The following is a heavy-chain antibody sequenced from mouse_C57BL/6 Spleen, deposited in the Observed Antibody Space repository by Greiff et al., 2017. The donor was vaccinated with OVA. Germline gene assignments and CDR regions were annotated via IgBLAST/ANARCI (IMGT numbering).Heavy chain of an antibody. D-gene: IGHD3-2*02. J-gene: IGHJ3*01. V-gene: IGHV1-42*01. CDR2: INPSTGGT. Sequence: VQLQQSGPELVKPGASVKISCKASGYSFTGYYMNWVKQSPEKSLEWIGEINPSTGGTTYNQKFKAKATLTVDKSSSTAYMQLKSLTSEDSAVYYCARRGNSSGYRFAYWGQGTLVTVSA. CDR1: GYSFTGYY. CDR3: ARRGNSSGYRFAY.